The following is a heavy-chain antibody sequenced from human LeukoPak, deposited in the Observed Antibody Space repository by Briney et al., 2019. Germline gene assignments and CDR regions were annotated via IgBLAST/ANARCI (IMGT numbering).Heavy chain of an antibody. Sequence: GGSLRLSCAASGFTFSSYAMHWVRQAPGKGLEWVAVISYDGSNKYYADSVKGRFTISRDNSKNTLYLQMNSLRAEDTAVYYCARDRDYGPWYYYGMDAWGQGTTVTVSS. J-gene: IGHJ6*02. CDR2: ISYDGSNK. CDR3: ARDRDYGPWYYYGMDA. D-gene: IGHD4-17*01. V-gene: IGHV3-30*04. CDR1: GFTFSSYA.